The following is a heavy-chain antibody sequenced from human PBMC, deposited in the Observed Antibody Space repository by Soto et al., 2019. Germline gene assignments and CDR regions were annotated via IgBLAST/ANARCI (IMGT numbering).Heavy chain of an antibody. CDR2: IIPIFGTA. J-gene: IGHJ6*02. CDR1: GGTFSSYA. V-gene: IGHV1-69*06. Sequence: QVQLVQSGAEVKKPGSSVKVSCKASGGTFSSYAISWVRQAPGQGLEWMGGIIPIFGTANYAQKFQGRVTMTRDTSTSTVYMELSSLRSEDTAVYYCARDLVGAFLRDYYYGMDVWGQGTTVTVSS. CDR3: ARDLVGAFLRDYYYGMDV. D-gene: IGHD1-26*01.